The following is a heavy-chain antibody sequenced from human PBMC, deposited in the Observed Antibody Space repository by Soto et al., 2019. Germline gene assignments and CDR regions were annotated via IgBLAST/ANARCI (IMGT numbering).Heavy chain of an antibody. CDR2: INAGNGNT. D-gene: IGHD3-22*01. CDR1: GYTFTRYA. Sequence: ASVKVSCKASGYTFTRYAIHWVRQAPGQRLEWMGWINAGNGNTKYSQKFQGRVTITRDTSARTAYMELSSLRSEDTAVYYCARYQGLYYYDSSGYFFFAFWGQGTLVTVSS. V-gene: IGHV1-3*01. J-gene: IGHJ4*02. CDR3: ARYQGLYYYDSSGYFFFAF.